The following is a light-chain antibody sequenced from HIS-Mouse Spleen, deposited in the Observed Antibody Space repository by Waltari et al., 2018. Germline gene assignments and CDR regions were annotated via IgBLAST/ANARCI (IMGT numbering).Light chain of an antibody. CDR2: EVS. Sequence: QSALTQPPSPSGSPGQSVTISCTGTRSDVCGYNYVSWSQQHPGKAPKLLIYEVSKRPSGVPDRFSGSKSGNTASLTVSGLQAEDEADYYCSSYAGSNNLVFGGGTKLTVL. CDR1: RSDVCGYNY. V-gene: IGLV2-8*01. J-gene: IGLJ2*01. CDR3: SSYAGSNNLV.